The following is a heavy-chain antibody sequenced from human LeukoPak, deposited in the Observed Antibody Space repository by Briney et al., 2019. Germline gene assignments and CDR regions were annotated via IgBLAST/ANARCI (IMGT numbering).Heavy chain of an antibody. J-gene: IGHJ4*02. V-gene: IGHV3-53*04. CDR2: IYSGGST. CDR3: ASRMGATRGH. D-gene: IGHD1-26*01. Sequence: GGSLRLSCAASGFTVSSNYMSWVRPAPGKGREWFSVIYSGGSTYYADSVKGRFTISRHNSKNTLYLQKNSLRAEDTAVYYCASRMGATRGHWGQGTLVTVSS. CDR1: GFTVSSNY.